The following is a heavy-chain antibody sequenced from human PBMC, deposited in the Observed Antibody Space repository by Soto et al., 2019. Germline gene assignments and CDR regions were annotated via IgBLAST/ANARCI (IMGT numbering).Heavy chain of an antibody. V-gene: IGHV4-30-4*01. D-gene: IGHD7-27*01. Sequence: QVQLQESGPGLVKPSQTLSLTCTVSGGSITSDYSCWSWIRQPPGEGLEWIGHIFDSGTTYTNPSLRSQVAISLDTSKNHFSLTLSSVTAADTAVYYCARGPSGDKVYYWGQGALVTFSS. CDR1: GGSITSDYSC. CDR3: ARGPSGDKVYY. J-gene: IGHJ4*02. CDR2: IFDSGTT.